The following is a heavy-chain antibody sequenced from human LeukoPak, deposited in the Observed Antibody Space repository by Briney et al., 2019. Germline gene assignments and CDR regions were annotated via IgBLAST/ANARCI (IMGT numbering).Heavy chain of an antibody. CDR3: AEDRSINAFDI. CDR1: GGSIGADH. D-gene: IGHD2-21*01. V-gene: IGHV4-59*01. Sequence: PSETLSLTCTVSGGSIGADHWSWIRQPPGKGLEWIGYMSPSGSTNYNPSLKNRGTIFRDTSKNQFFLKLSAVTAADTAVYYCAEDRSINAFDIWGQGTVVTVSA. J-gene: IGHJ3*02. CDR2: MSPSGST.